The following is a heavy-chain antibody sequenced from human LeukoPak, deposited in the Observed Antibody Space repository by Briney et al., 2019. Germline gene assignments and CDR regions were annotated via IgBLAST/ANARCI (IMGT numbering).Heavy chain of an antibody. V-gene: IGHV4-59*01. J-gene: IGHJ4*02. D-gene: IGHD3-10*01. Sequence: ASETLSLTCTVSGGSISDYYWSWIRQPPGKGLEWIGYIYYSGSTNYNPSLKSRVTMSVDTSKNQFSLKLSSVTGADTAVYYCARVSVVRGVISNTDYFDYWGQGTLVTVSS. CDR1: GGSISDYY. CDR2: IYYSGST. CDR3: ARVSVVRGVISNTDYFDY.